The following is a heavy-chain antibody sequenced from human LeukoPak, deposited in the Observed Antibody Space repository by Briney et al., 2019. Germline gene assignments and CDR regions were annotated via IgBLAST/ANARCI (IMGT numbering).Heavy chain of an antibody. CDR2: ISAYNGNT. CDR1: GYTFTSYG. J-gene: IGHJ6*02. V-gene: IGHV1-18*01. Sequence: ASVKVSCKASGYTFTSYGSTWVRQAPRQGLEWMGWISAYNGNTNIAQKFQGRVTMTTDTSTSTVYMEVRSLRSDDTAVYYCARGGRSGMDVWGQGTTVTVS. D-gene: IGHD3-16*01. CDR3: ARGGRSGMDV.